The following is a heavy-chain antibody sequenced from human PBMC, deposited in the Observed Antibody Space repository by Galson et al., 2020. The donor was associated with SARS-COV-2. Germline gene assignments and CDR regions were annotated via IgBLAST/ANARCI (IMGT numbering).Heavy chain of an antibody. V-gene: IGHV3-30*04. CDR1: GFTFSSYA. CDR3: AGELVIGFDY. CDR2: ILVVGSNK. J-gene: IGHJ4*02. D-gene: IGHD2-15*01. Sequence: GGSLRLPVAPSGFTFSSYALHWVRQAPGKGLEWLAVILVVGSNKYFADSVKGRLTISRDNSTNTLYLQMTRLRSEDTAVYCCAGELVIGFDYWGQGTLVTVSS.